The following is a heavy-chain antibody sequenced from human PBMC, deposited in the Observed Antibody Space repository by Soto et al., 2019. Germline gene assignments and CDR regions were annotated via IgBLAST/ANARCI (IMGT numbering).Heavy chain of an antibody. Sequence: ASVKVSCKASGYTFTSYAMHWVRQAPGQRLEWMGWINAGNGNTKYSQKFQGRVTITRDTSASTAYMELSSLRSEDTAVYYCARDFKPTYYDFWSGYGAFDIWGQGTMVTVS. CDR3: ARDFKPTYYDFWSGYGAFDI. J-gene: IGHJ3*02. V-gene: IGHV1-3*01. D-gene: IGHD3-3*01. CDR2: INAGNGNT. CDR1: GYTFTSYA.